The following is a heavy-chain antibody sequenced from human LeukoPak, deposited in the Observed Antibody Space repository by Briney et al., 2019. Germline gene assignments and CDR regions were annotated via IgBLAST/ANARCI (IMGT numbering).Heavy chain of an antibody. V-gene: IGHV1-8*01. CDR3: VRDGEGLAISVNYWFDL. D-gene: IGHD3-10*01. Sequence: ASVTVSCKASGFTFTRYDINWVRQAPGQGLEWMGWMNPNNGNTGYAQTFQGRVTMTRDTFTSTAYMELRSLTSEDTAVYYCVRDGEGLAISVNYWFDLWGQGTLVTVSS. CDR2: MNPNNGNT. CDR1: GFTFTRYD. J-gene: IGHJ5*02.